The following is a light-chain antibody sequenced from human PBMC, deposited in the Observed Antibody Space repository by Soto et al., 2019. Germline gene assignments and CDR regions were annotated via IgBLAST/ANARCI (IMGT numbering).Light chain of an antibody. CDR2: LAS. CDR3: QKYDSAPYT. Sequence: DIQMTQSPSSLSASVGDRVTITCRTSQGINSSLAWYQQKPGKVPKLLIYLASTLQSGVPSRFSGSGSGTDFTLTISSLQPEDVATYYCQKYDSAPYTFGQGTKL. CDR1: QGINSS. J-gene: IGKJ2*01. V-gene: IGKV1-27*01.